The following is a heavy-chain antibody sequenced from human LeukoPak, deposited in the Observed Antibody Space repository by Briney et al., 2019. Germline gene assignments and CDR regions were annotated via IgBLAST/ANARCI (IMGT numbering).Heavy chain of an antibody. CDR1: GYTFTSYG. CDR3: ASSLATYCSSTSCYTLAFDI. V-gene: IGHV1-18*01. CDR2: ISAYNGNT. Sequence: ASVKVSCKASGYTFTSYGISWVRQAPGQGLEWMGWISAYNGNTNYAQKLQGRVTMTTDTSTSTAYMELRSPRSDDTAVYYCASSLATYCSSTSCYTLAFDIWGQGTMVTVSS. J-gene: IGHJ3*02. D-gene: IGHD2-2*02.